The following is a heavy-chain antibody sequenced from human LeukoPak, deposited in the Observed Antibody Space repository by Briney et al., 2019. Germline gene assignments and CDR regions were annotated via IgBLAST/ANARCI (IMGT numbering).Heavy chain of an antibody. D-gene: IGHD3-3*01. CDR2: INHSGST. Sequence: SETLSLTCAVYGGSFSGYYWSWIRQPPGKGLEWIGEINHSGSTNYNPSLKSRVTISVDTSKNQFSLKLSSVTAADTAVYYCAREGYYDFWSGYSDDAFDIWGQGTMVTVSS. CDR3: AREGYYDFWSGYSDDAFDI. J-gene: IGHJ3*02. CDR1: GGSFSGYY. V-gene: IGHV4-34*01.